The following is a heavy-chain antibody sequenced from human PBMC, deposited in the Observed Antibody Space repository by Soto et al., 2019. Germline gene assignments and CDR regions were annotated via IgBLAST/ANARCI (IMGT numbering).Heavy chain of an antibody. Sequence: PSDTLCLTGAFSGGSCSGYYWSWIRPPPGKGLEWIGEINHSGSTNYNPSLKSRVTISVDTSKNQFSLKLSSVTAADTAVYYCARCITMIEGTWFDPWGQGTLVTVSS. V-gene: IGHV4-34*01. J-gene: IGHJ5*02. CDR1: GGSCSGYY. CDR2: INHSGST. D-gene: IGHD3-22*01. CDR3: ARCITMIEGTWFDP.